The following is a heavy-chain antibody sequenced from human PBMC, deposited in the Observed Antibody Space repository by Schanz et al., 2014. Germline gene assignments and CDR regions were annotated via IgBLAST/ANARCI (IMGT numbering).Heavy chain of an antibody. D-gene: IGHD4-17*01. CDR2: TSHDGSFT. J-gene: IGHJ4*02. V-gene: IGHV3-74*01. CDR1: GFPFRSYV. Sequence: LQLVESGGGVVQPGRSLRLSCAASGFPFRSYVMHWVRQAPGKGLVWVSRTSHDGSFTTFADSVKGRFTISRDNARNTLYLQMNSLRAEDTAVYYCTRDTDYHFDYWGQGTLVTVSS. CDR3: TRDTDYHFDY.